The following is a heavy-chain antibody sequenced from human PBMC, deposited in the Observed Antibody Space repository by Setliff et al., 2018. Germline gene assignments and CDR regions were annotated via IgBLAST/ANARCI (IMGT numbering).Heavy chain of an antibody. Sequence: ASETLSLTCTVYGVSLSDYYWGWVRQSPGKGLDWIGEINHSGSTNYNPSLKSRVTISIDTSKNQISLKITSVTAADTALYSCAGTPARGTTWLSPFDYWGQGIQVTVSS. V-gene: IGHV4-34*01. CDR3: AGTPARGTTWLSPFDY. J-gene: IGHJ4*02. CDR1: GVSLSDYY. CDR2: INHSGST. D-gene: IGHD3-9*01.